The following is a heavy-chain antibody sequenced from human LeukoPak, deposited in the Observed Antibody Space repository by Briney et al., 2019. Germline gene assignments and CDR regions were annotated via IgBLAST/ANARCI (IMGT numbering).Heavy chain of an antibody. Sequence: KPSETLSLTCAVYGGSFSGYYWSWIRQPPGKGLEWIGEINHSGSTNYNPSLKSRVTISVDTSKNQFSLKLSSVTAADTAVYYCARRRYGMDVWGQGTTVTVSS. CDR1: GGSFSGYY. CDR3: ARRRYGMDV. CDR2: INHSGST. J-gene: IGHJ6*02. V-gene: IGHV4-34*01.